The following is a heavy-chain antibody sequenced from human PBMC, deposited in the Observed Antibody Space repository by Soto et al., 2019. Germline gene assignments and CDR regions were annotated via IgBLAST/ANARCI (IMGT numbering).Heavy chain of an antibody. CDR3: ANDPHITMVRGASDY. CDR2: ISGSGGST. CDR1: GFTFSSYA. Sequence: PGGSLRLSCAASGFTFSSYAMSWVRQAPGKGLEWVSAISGSGGSTYYADSVKGRFTISRDNSKNTLYLQMNSLRAEDTAVYYCANDPHITMVRGASDYWGQGTLVTVSS. V-gene: IGHV3-23*01. D-gene: IGHD3-10*01. J-gene: IGHJ4*02.